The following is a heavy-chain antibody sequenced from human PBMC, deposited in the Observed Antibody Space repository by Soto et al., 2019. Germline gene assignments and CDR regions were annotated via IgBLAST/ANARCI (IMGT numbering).Heavy chain of an antibody. CDR3: ARIPQIAVAGTRFGYFDL. CDR2: IWYDGSNK. J-gene: IGHJ2*01. CDR1: GFTFSSYG. V-gene: IGHV3-33*01. D-gene: IGHD6-19*01. Sequence: QVQLEESGGGVVQPGRSLRLSCAASGFTFSSYGMHWVRQAPGKGLAWVAVIWYDGSNKYYADSVKGRFTISRDNSKNTLYLQMDGLGAEDTAVYYCARIPQIAVAGTRFGYFDLWGRGTLVTVSS.